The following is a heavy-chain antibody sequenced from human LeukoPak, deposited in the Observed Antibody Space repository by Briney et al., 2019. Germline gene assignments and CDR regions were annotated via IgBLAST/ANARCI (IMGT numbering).Heavy chain of an antibody. CDR3: AKVRYQLLIDY. CDR2: ISGSGGRT. J-gene: IGHJ4*02. CDR1: GFTFSSYA. D-gene: IGHD2-2*01. Sequence: GGTLRLSCAASGFTFSSYAMNWVRQAPGKGLEWVSAISGSGGRTHYADSVKGRFTISRDNSKNTLYLQMNSLRADDTAVYYCAKVRYQLLIDYWGQGTLVTVSS. V-gene: IGHV3-23*01.